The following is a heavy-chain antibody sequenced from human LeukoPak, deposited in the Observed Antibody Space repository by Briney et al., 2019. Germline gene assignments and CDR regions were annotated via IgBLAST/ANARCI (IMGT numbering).Heavy chain of an antibody. J-gene: IGHJ5*01. Sequence: GGSLRLSCAASGFTFSGYLMHWVRQVPGKELVWVSRIKNDGTTTTYADSVKGRFTISRDNAKNTLYLQMNGLRAEDTAVYYCARSDWLDSWGQGTLVTVSS. CDR2: IKNDGTTT. CDR3: ARSDWLDS. V-gene: IGHV3-74*03. CDR1: GFTFSGYL.